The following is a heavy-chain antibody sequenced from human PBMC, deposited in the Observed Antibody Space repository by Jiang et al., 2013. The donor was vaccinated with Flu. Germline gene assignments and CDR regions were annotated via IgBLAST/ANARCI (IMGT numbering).Heavy chain of an antibody. J-gene: IGHJ3*01. CDR3: AREYSASDF. D-gene: IGHD2-15*01. CDR2: VHHTGAT. V-gene: IGHV4-59*01. CDR1: GDSISTYY. Sequence: LLKPSETLSLTCTVSGDSISTYYWHWIRQPPGKGLEWIGYVHHTGATSYNPSLESRVIMSVDTFNNQFSLSLGSVTAADTAIYYCAREYSASDFWGQGTMVTVSS.